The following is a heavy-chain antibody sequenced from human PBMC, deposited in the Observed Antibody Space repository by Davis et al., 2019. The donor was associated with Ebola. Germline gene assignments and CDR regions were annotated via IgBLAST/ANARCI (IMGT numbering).Heavy chain of an antibody. Sequence: SETLSLTCAVYGGSFSGYYWSWIRQPPGKGLEWIGEINYSGSTKYNPSLKSRVTISVDTSKNQFSLKLSSVTAADTAVYYCARLRAVTSDFDYWGQGTLVTVSS. CDR3: ARLRAVTSDFDY. CDR2: INYSGST. J-gene: IGHJ4*02. D-gene: IGHD4-17*01. V-gene: IGHV4-34*01. CDR1: GGSFSGYY.